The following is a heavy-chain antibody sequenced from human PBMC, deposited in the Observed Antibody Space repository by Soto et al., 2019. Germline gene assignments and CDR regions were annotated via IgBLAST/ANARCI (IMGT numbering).Heavy chain of an antibody. CDR2: IIPIFGTA. D-gene: IGHD4-17*01. J-gene: IGHJ3*02. V-gene: IGHV1-69*01. CDR3: ASLDDYGDYVRSDAFDI. CDR1: GGTFSSYA. Sequence: QVQLVQSGAEVKKPGSSVKVSCKASGGTFSSYAISWVRQAPGQGLEWMGGIIPIFGTANYAQKFQGRVTITADESTSTAYMELSSLRSEDTAVYYCASLDDYGDYVRSDAFDIWGQGTMVTVSS.